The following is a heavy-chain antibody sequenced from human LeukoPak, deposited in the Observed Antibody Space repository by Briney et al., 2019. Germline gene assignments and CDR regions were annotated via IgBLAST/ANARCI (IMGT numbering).Heavy chain of an antibody. D-gene: IGHD5-18*01. CDR1: GFTFSSSE. J-gene: IGHJ4*02. V-gene: IGHV3-48*03. CDR3: ASNVDTATRAY. Sequence: GGSLRLSSAASGFTFSSSEMNWVRQAPGKGLEWVSYISSSGSTIYYADSVKGRFTISRDNAKNSMYLQMNRLRAEDTAVYYCASNVDTATRAYWGQGTLVTVSS. CDR2: ISSSGSTI.